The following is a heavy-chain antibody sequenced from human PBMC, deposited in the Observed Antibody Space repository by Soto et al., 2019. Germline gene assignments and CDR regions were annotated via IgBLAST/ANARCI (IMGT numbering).Heavy chain of an antibody. Sequence: SVKVSCKTSGGTFSSSAISWVRQAPGQGLEWMGGIIPIFGTANYAQKFQGRVTITADEFTSTAYMELSSLRSADTAVYYCASQGLSYFDCSPTPLYYMDVWGKGTTVTVSS. CDR1: GGTFSSSA. CDR3: ASQGLSYFDCSPTPLYYMDV. CDR2: IIPIFGTA. J-gene: IGHJ6*03. V-gene: IGHV1-69*13. D-gene: IGHD3-9*01.